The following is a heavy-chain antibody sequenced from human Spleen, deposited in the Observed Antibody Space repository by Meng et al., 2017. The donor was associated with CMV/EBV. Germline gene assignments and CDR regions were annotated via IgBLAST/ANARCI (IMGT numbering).Heavy chain of an antibody. CDR2: IYYSGST. Sequence: LRLSCTVSGGSISSGDYYWSWIRQPPGKGLEWIGYIYYSGSTYYNPSLKSRITISVDTSKNQFSLKLTSVTAADTAVYYCARASTGWYYFDYWGQGTLVTVSS. J-gene: IGHJ4*02. CDR3: ARASTGWYYFDY. D-gene: IGHD6-19*01. CDR1: GGSISSGDYY. V-gene: IGHV4-31*03.